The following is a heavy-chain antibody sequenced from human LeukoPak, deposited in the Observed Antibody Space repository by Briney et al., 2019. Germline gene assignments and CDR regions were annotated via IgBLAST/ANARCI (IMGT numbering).Heavy chain of an antibody. V-gene: IGHV1-69*05. Sequence: SVKVSCKASGGTFSSYAISWVRRAPGQGLERMGGIIPIFGTANYAQKFQGRVTITTDESTSTAYMELSSLRSEDTAVYYCERGARLLTIFGVVSWFDPWGQGTLVTVSS. CDR3: ERGARLLTIFGVVSWFDP. CDR1: GGTFSSYA. J-gene: IGHJ5*02. D-gene: IGHD3-3*01. CDR2: IIPIFGTA.